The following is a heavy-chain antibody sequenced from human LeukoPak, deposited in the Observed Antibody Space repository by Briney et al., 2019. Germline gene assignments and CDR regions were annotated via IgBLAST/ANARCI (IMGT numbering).Heavy chain of an antibody. Sequence: PAGRSLSFSCAASGFTVSSTYMSWVRKAPGKGLDWVSVTYSGGSTYYADSVKGRFTISRDNSKNTLYLQMNSLRAEDTAVYYCAARVVPAAMPPYYYGMDVWGKGTTVTVSS. CDR1: GFTVSSTY. CDR2: TYSGGST. D-gene: IGHD2-2*01. J-gene: IGHJ6*04. V-gene: IGHV3-53*01. CDR3: AARVVPAAMPPYYYGMDV.